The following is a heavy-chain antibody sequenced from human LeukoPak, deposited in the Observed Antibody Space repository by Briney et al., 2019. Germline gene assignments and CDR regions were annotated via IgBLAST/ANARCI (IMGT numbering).Heavy chain of an antibody. CDR1: GGTFSSYA. CDR2: IIPVLGIA. D-gene: IGHD1-7*01. V-gene: IGHV1-69*04. J-gene: IGHJ6*02. CDR3: ARNGQGGITGTTQHYYYYGMDV. Sequence: SVEVSCKASGGTFSSYAISWVRQAPGQGLEWMGRIIPVLGIANYAQKFQGRVTITADKSTSTAYMELSSLRSEDTAVYYCARNGQGGITGTTQHYYYYGMDVWGQGTTVTVSS.